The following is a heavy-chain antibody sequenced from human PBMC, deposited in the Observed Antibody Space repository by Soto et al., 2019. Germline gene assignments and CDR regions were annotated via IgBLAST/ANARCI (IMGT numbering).Heavy chain of an antibody. J-gene: IGHJ5*02. CDR1: GFTFSNAW. CDR2: IKSKTDGGTT. V-gene: IGHV3-15*01. D-gene: IGHD2-15*01. Sequence: EVQLVESGGGLVKPGGSLRLSCAASGFTFSNAWMSWVRQAPGKGLEWVGRIKSKTDGGTTDYAAPVKGRFTISRDDSKNTLYLQMNSLKTEDTAVYYCTTLTKEDIVVVPASRGRNWFDPWGQGTLVTVSS. CDR3: TTLTKEDIVVVPASRGRNWFDP.